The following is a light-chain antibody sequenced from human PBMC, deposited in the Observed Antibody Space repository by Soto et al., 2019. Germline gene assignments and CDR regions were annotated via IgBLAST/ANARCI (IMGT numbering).Light chain of an antibody. V-gene: IGKV3-20*01. J-gene: IGKJ2*01. CDR2: GAS. CDR1: QSVSSSY. CDR3: QQYGSSPRT. Sequence: ENVLTQSPGTLSLSPGERATLSCRASQSVSSSYLAWYQQKTGQAPRLLIYGASSRATGIPDRFSGSGSGTDFTLTISRLEPEDFAVYYCQQYGSSPRTFGQGTKLEIK.